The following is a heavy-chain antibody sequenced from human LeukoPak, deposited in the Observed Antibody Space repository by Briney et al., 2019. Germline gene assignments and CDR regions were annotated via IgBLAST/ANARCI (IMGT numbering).Heavy chain of an antibody. J-gene: IGHJ5*02. CDR2: IYSGGKT. CDR3: ARYRMDAGSYTSGWFDP. CDR1: EFAVSSNY. D-gene: IGHD3-10*01. Sequence: PGGSLRLSCAASEFAVSSNYMTWVRQAPRNGLEWVSVIYSGGKTYYADSVEGRFTISRDNSKNAVYLQMNSLRAEDTAVYYCARYRMDAGSYTSGWFDPWGQGTLVTVSS. V-gene: IGHV3-53*01.